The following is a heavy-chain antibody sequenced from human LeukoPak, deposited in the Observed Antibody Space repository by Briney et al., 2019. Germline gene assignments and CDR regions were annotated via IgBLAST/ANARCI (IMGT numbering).Heavy chain of an antibody. Sequence: PSETLSLTCAVYGGSFSGYYWSWIRQPPGKGLEWIGYIYYSGSTNYNPSLKSRVTISVGTSKNQFSLKLSSVTAADTAVYYCARHMVRGVISSFDYWGQGTLVTVSS. CDR3: ARHMVRGVISSFDY. CDR2: IYYSGST. J-gene: IGHJ4*02. D-gene: IGHD3-10*01. CDR1: GGSFSGYY. V-gene: IGHV4-59*01.